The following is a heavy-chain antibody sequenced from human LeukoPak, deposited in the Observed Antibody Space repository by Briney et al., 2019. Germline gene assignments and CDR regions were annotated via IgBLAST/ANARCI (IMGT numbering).Heavy chain of an antibody. D-gene: IGHD1-26*01. J-gene: IGHJ4*02. CDR2: ISGSGGST. V-gene: IGHV3-23*01. Sequence: GGSLRLFCAASGFTFSTYAMSWVRQAPGKGLEWVSTISGSGGSTYYADSVKGRFTISRDNSKNTLYLQMNSLRAEDTAVYCCAKARQWELLDFDYWGQGTLVTVSS. CDR1: GFTFSTYA. CDR3: AKARQWELLDFDY.